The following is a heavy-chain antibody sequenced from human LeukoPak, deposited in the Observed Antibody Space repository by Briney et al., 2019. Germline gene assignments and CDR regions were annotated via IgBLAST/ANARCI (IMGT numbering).Heavy chain of an antibody. CDR2: IWYDGSNK. CDR3: ARDKAGTTRGYFDY. Sequence: GGSLRLSCAASGFTFSSYGMHWVRQAPGKGLEWVAVIWYDGSNKYYADSVKGRFTISRDNSKNTLYLQMNSLRAEDTAVYCCARDKAGTTRGYFDYWGQGTLVTVSS. D-gene: IGHD1-7*01. V-gene: IGHV3-33*01. J-gene: IGHJ4*02. CDR1: GFTFSSYG.